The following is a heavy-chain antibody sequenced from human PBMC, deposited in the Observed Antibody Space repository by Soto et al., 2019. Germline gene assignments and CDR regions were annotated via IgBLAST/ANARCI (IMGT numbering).Heavy chain of an antibody. CDR1: GYPFTSYG. J-gene: IGHJ3*02. Sequence: QGQLLQSGDEVKTPGASVRVSCRASGYPFTSYGISWVRQAPGQGLEWVAWISAYNGKRDTAEKFQGRVTMTLDTTQDPAPMGLGGLTSSDTGVDYCGRRRIVAFIQEALEILGPGKKVTVS. CDR2: ISAYNGKR. D-gene: IGHD2-21*01. V-gene: IGHV1-18*01. CDR3: GRRRIVAFIQEALEI.